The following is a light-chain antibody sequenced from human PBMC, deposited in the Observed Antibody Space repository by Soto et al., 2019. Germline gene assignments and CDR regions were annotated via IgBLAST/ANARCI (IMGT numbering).Light chain of an antibody. J-gene: IGKJ4*01. CDR2: AAS. CDR3: QQYGDSPLT. Sequence: ENVLTQSPGTLSLSPGERATLSCRASQSISGSYLAWYQQKTGQAPRLLIYAASSRATGIPDRFSGSGSGTDFTLTISRLEPEDFAVYHCQQYGDSPLTFGGGTKVDSK. V-gene: IGKV3-20*01. CDR1: QSISGSY.